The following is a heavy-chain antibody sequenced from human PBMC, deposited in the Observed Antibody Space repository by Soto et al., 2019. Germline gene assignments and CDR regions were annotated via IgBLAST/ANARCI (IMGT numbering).Heavy chain of an antibody. D-gene: IGHD2-2*01. CDR3: ATRVTMQYYFDY. J-gene: IGHJ4*02. CDR1: GGSLSGYY. Sequence: QVQLQHWGAGLLKPSETLSRTCAVYGGSLSGYYWSWIRQPPGKGLEWIGEINDSGSTNYNPSFKSRVTISADTSKNQFSLKLTSVTAADTAVYYCATRVTMQYYFDYWGQGTLVPVFS. CDR2: INDSGST. V-gene: IGHV4-34*01.